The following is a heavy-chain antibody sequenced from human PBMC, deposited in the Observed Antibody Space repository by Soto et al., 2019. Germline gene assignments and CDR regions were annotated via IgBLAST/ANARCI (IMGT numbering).Heavy chain of an antibody. Sequence: GGSLRLSCAASGFTFDDYAMHWVRQAPGKGLEWVSLISGDGGSTYYADSVKGRFTISRDNSKNSLYLQMNSLRTEDTALYYCAKDEYNCSGGSCYSIFDYWGQGTLVTVSS. CDR3: AKDEYNCSGGSCYSIFDY. V-gene: IGHV3-43*02. D-gene: IGHD2-15*01. CDR2: ISGDGGST. J-gene: IGHJ4*02. CDR1: GFTFDDYA.